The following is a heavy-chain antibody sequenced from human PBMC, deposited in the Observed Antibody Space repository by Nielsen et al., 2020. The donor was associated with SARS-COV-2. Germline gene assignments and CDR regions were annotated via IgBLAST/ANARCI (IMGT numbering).Heavy chain of an antibody. CDR3: AKVGGTMTPDY. V-gene: IGHV3-30*18. D-gene: IGHD3-22*01. Sequence: GGSLRLSCAASGFTFSSYGMHWVRQAPGKGLEWVAVISYDGSNKYYADSVKGRFTISRDNSKNTLHLQMNSLRAEDTAVYYCAKVGGTMTPDYWGQGTLVTVSS. CDR2: ISYDGSNK. CDR1: GFTFSSYG. J-gene: IGHJ4*02.